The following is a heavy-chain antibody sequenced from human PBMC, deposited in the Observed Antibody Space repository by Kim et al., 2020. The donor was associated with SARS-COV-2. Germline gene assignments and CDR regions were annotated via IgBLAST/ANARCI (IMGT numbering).Heavy chain of an antibody. J-gene: IGHJ4*02. Sequence: SETLSLTCTVSGGSISSGSYYWSWIRQPAGKGLEWIGRIYTSGSTNYNPSLKSRVTISVDTSKNQFSLKLSSVTAADTAVYYCARMTTVERGLDYWGQGTLVTVSS. D-gene: IGHD4-4*01. CDR2: IYTSGST. CDR1: GGSISSGSYY. CDR3: ARMTTVERGLDY. V-gene: IGHV4-61*02.